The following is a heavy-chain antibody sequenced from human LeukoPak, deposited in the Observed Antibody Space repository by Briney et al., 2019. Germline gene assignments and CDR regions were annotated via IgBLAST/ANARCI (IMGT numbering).Heavy chain of an antibody. CDR1: GGSISPISSSTYY. CDR3: ARQLPTAAADTRGYFDY. V-gene: IGHV4-39*01. J-gene: IGHJ4*02. D-gene: IGHD6-25*01. CDR2: LFYGENT. Sequence: SETLSLTCTVSGGSISPISSSTYYWGWIRQAPGKGLEWIGSLFYGENTHYNPFLKSRATLSVDASNNQFSLKLTSVTAADAAVYFCARQLPTAAADTRGYFDYWGQGTVVTVSS.